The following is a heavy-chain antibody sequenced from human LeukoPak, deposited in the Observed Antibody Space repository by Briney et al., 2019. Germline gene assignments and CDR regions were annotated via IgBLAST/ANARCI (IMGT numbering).Heavy chain of an antibody. D-gene: IGHD1-26*01. CDR1: GFTFSRAW. CDR3: VRAARTRIVESGGGFDY. Sequence: HPGGSLRLSCVASGFTFSRAWMHWVRQAPGKGLAWVSRSNPDGTIISYWDSVKGRFTISRGNAKKTLYLQMSSLRVDDTALYYCVRAARTRIVESGGGFDYWGQGTLVTVSS. J-gene: IGHJ4*02. CDR2: SNPDGTII. V-gene: IGHV3-74*01.